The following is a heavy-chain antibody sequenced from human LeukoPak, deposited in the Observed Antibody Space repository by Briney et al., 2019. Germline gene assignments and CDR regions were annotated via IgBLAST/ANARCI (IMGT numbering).Heavy chain of an antibody. CDR3: AKGGYSGYDYSDY. CDR2: ISGGAGTT. D-gene: IGHD5-12*01. Sequence: GGSLRLSCAASGFTFSSYAMSWVRQAPGKGLEWVSAISGGAGTTYYADSVKGRFTISRDNSKNTLYLQMNSLRAEDTAVYYCAKGGYSGYDYSDYWGQGTLVTVSS. CDR1: GFTFSSYA. J-gene: IGHJ4*02. V-gene: IGHV3-23*01.